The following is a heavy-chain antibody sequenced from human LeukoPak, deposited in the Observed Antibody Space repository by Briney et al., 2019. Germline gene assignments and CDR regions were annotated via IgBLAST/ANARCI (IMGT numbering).Heavy chain of an antibody. D-gene: IGHD2-2*01. CDR2: ISNDGSNK. Sequence: GRSLRLSCAASGFTFSSYGMHWVRQAPGKGLEWVALISNDGSNKYYADSVKGRFTISRDNSKNTLYLQMNSLRAEDTAVYYCARGQYQLTTPFDYWGQGTLVTVSS. CDR1: GFTFSSYG. V-gene: IGHV3-30*03. J-gene: IGHJ4*02. CDR3: ARGQYQLTTPFDY.